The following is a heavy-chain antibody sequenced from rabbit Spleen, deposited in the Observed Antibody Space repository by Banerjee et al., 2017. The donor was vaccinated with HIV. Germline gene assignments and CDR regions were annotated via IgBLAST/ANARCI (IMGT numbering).Heavy chain of an antibody. V-gene: IGHV1S45*01. CDR3: ARDLVAVIGWNFNL. CDR2: INIVTGKS. J-gene: IGHJ4*01. Sequence: EQLEESGGGLVKPEGSLTLTCKASGAPLNDKDVMCWVRQAPGKGLEWIACINIVTGKSVYASWAKGRFIMSRPSSTKVTLQMTSLTAADTATYFCARDLVAVIGWNFNLWGQGTLVTVS. CDR1: GAPLNDKDV. D-gene: IGHD1-1*01.